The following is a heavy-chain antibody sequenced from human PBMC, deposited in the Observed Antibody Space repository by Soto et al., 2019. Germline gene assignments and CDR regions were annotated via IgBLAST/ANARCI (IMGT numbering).Heavy chain of an antibody. CDR2: INSDGSST. J-gene: IGHJ4*02. D-gene: IGHD2-15*01. V-gene: IGHV3-74*01. CDR1: GFTFSSYC. CDR3: VRTSLVVAAATREDY. Sequence: VGSLRLSCAASGFTFSSYCMHWVRQAPGKGLVWVSRINSDGSSTSYADSVKGRFTISRDNAKNTLYLQMNSLRAEDTAVYYCVRTSLVVAAATREDYWGQGTLVTVSP.